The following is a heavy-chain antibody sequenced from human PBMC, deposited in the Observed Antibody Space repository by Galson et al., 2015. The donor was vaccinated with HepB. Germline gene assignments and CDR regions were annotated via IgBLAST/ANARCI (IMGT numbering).Heavy chain of an antibody. CDR2: ISGSGGST. Sequence: SLRLSCAASGFTFSTYGMTWVRQAPGKGLEWVSGISGSGGSTYYADSVKGRFTISRGNSKNTLYLQMNSLRAEDTAVYYCAKDQVAARLNYWGQGTLVTVSS. V-gene: IGHV3-23*01. D-gene: IGHD6-13*01. CDR1: GFTFSTYG. CDR3: AKDQVAARLNY. J-gene: IGHJ4*02.